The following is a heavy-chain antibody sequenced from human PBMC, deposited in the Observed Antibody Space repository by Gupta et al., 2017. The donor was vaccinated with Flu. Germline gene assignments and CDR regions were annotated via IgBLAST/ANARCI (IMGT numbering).Heavy chain of an antibody. CDR3: AKDRSGGTIVSPNWFDP. D-gene: IGHD3-9*01. CDR2: ISYDGSNK. CDR1: GFTFSSYG. Sequence: QVQLVESGGGVVQPGRSLRLSCAASGFTFSSYGMHWVRQAPGKGLEWVAVISYDGSNKYYADSVKGRFTISRDNSKNTLYLQMNSLRAEDTAVYYCAKDRSGGTIVSPNWFDPWGQGTLVTVSS. V-gene: IGHV3-30*18. J-gene: IGHJ5*02.